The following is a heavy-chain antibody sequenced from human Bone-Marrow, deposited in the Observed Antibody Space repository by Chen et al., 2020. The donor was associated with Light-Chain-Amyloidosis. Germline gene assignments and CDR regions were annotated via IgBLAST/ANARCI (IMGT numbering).Heavy chain of an antibody. Sequence: QLQLQESGPGLVKPSETVSLTCSVSGGSISSTRYSWGWNRQPPGKGLEWVGNIYHTGNTYHNPSLKSRVTMSVYTSKDQFSLHVNSVTAADTAIYHCATLAVVEGATAINAFDTWGQGTRVIVSS. J-gene: IGHJ3*02. CDR3: ATLAVVEGATAINAFDT. CDR2: IYHTGNT. D-gene: IGHD2-15*01. V-gene: IGHV4-39*01. CDR1: GGSISSTRYS.